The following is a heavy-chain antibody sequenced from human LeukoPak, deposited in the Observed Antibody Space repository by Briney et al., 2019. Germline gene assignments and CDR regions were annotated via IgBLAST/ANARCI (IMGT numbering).Heavy chain of an antibody. V-gene: IGHV4-59*01. Sequence: PSETLSLTCTVSGGSISSYYWSWIRRPPGKGLEWIGYIYYSGSTNYNPSLKSRVTISVDTSKNQFSLKLSSVTAADTAVYYCARGGCGGDCYWGYYYYGMDVWGQGTTVTVSS. CDR3: ARGGCGGDCYWGYYYYGMDV. D-gene: IGHD2-21*01. J-gene: IGHJ6*02. CDR1: GGSISSYY. CDR2: IYYSGST.